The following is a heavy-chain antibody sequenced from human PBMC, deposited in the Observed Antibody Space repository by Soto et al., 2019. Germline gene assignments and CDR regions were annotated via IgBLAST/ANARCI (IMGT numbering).Heavy chain of an antibody. Sequence: QVQLVQSGADVKEPGASVRVSCKASGYAFTSHTIHWARQAPGQGLEWMGWLIVSHGSPRYAPQFQGRVTFGRDTSATTAYMELSSLTSEDTAVYYCAREPEDGVPGDYWGQGTPVVVSS. J-gene: IGHJ4*02. D-gene: IGHD3-3*01. V-gene: IGHV1-3*01. CDR2: LIVSHGSP. CDR3: AREPEDGVPGDY. CDR1: GYAFTSHT.